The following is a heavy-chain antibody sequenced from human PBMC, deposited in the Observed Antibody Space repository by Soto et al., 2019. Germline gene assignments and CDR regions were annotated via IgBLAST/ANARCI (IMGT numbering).Heavy chain of an antibody. CDR1: GFTFSSYA. V-gene: IGHV3-23*01. D-gene: IGHD3-3*01. CDR2: ISGSGGST. J-gene: IGHJ4*02. CDR3: AKIPTLWSGYFDY. Sequence: LRLSCAASGFTFSSYAMSWVRQAPGKGLEWVSAISGSGGSTYYADSVKGRFTISRDNSKNTLYLQMNSLRAEDTAVYYCAKIPTLWSGYFDYWGQGTLVTVSS.